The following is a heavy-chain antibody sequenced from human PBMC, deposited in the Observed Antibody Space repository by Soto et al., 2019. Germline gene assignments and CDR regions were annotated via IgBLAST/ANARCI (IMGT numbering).Heavy chain of an antibody. J-gene: IGHJ3*02. CDR3: ARRPGFGHAFDI. CDR1: GGSISSYY. Sequence: QVQLQESGPGLVKPSETLSLTCTVSGGSISSYYWSWIRQPPGKGLEFIGYIYYSGSTNYSPSLKRRATISVDTSKNQFSLRLTSVTAADTAVYYCARRPGFGHAFDIWGQGTMVTVSS. D-gene: IGHD3-10*01. CDR2: IYYSGST. V-gene: IGHV4-59*08.